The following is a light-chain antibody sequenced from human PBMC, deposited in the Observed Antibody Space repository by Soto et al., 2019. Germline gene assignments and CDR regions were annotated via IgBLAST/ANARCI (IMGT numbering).Light chain of an antibody. V-gene: IGLV2-23*01. CDR3: CSYAGSSYYV. J-gene: IGLJ1*01. Sequence: QSVLTQPASVSGSPGQSITISCTGTSSDVGCYNLVSWYQHRPGKAPKFILYEGSKRPSGVSNRFSGSKSGNTASLTISGLQAEDEAYYYCCSYAGSSYYVFGSGTKLTVL. CDR2: EGS. CDR1: SSDVGCYNL.